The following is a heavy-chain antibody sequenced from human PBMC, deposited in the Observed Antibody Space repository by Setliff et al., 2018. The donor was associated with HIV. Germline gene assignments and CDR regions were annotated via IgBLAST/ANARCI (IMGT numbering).Heavy chain of an antibody. CDR2: IWADEITK. V-gene: IGHV3-33*01. CDR3: ARAGVVEGYYYYYYMDV. CDR1: GFTFSPYA. D-gene: IGHD2-15*01. J-gene: IGHJ6*03. Sequence: GGSLRLSCATSGFTFSPYAIHWVRQAPGMGLEWVAMIWADEITKFYADSVKGRFTISRDNAKNSIYLQMNSLRAEDTAVYYCARAGVVEGYYYYYYMDVWGKGTTVTVSS.